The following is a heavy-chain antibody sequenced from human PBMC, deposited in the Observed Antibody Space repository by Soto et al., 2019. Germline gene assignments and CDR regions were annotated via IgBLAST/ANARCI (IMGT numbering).Heavy chain of an antibody. J-gene: IGHJ3*01. Sequence: SETLSLTCAVYGGSFSGYYWSWIRQPPGKGLEWIGEINHSGSTNYNPSLKSRVTISVDTSKNQFSLKLSSVTAAYTAVYYCARAFSVGYYDDRSRSDPYYAFDVWGQGTMVTVSS. V-gene: IGHV4-34*01. CDR3: ARAFSVGYYDDRSRSDPYYAFDV. D-gene: IGHD3-22*01. CDR2: INHSGST. CDR1: GGSFSGYY.